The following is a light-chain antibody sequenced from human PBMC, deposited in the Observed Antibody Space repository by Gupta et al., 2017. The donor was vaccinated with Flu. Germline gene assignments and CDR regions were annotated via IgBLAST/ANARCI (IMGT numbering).Light chain of an antibody. CDR2: GAS. J-gene: IGKJ1*01. CDR1: QSVSSSY. CDR3: QQYGSSPPWT. Sequence: EIVLTQSPGTLSLSPGERATLSCRASQSVSSSYLAWYQQKPGQAPRLLIYGASSRATGIPDRFSGSGSGKDLTLTISRREPEDFAVYYCQQYGSSPPWTFGQGTKVEIK. V-gene: IGKV3-20*01.